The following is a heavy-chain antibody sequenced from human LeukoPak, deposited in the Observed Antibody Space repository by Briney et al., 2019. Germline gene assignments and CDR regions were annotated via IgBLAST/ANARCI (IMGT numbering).Heavy chain of an antibody. CDR1: GGTFSSYA. J-gene: IGHJ3*02. Sequence: SVKVSCKASGGTFSSYAISWVRQAPGQGLEWMGGIIPIFGTANYAQKFQGRVTITADESTSTAYMELSSLRSEDTAVYYCARIPEMATTTGSAFDIWGQGTMVTVSS. CDR2: IIPIFGTA. D-gene: IGHD5-24*01. V-gene: IGHV1-69*13. CDR3: ARIPEMATTTGSAFDI.